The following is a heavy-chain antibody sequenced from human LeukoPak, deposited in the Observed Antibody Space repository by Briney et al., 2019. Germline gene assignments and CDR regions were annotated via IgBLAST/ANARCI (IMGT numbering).Heavy chain of an antibody. V-gene: IGHV3-20*04. CDR3: ARSPWELGAFDI. CDR1: GFIFSNYC. J-gene: IGHJ3*02. CDR2: INWNGGST. Sequence: GGSLRLSCVASGFIFSNYCMSWVRQAPGKGLEWVSGINWNGGSTGYADPVKGRFTISRDNAKNSLYLQMNSLRAEDTALYYCARSPWELGAFDIWGQGTMVTVSS. D-gene: IGHD1-26*01.